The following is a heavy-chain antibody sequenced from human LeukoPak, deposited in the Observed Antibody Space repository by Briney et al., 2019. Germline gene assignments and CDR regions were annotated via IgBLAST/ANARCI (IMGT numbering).Heavy chain of an antibody. CDR2: INNSISTI. CDR1: GFTFRNFW. J-gene: IGHJ4*02. D-gene: IGHD3-10*01. V-gene: IGHV3-48*04. Sequence: ETGGSLRLSCAASGFTFRNFWMSWVRQAPGKGLEWVSYINNSISTIYYADSVKGRFTISRDNAKNSLYLQMKSLRAEDTAVYYCARGGFGEAVDYWGQGTLVTVSS. CDR3: ARGGFGEAVDY.